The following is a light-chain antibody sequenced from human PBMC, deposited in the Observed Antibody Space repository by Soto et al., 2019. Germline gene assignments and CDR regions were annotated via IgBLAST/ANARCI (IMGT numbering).Light chain of an antibody. CDR2: KAS. CDR3: QQYNSAPLT. Sequence: DIQMTQSPSTLSASVGDRVTITCRASQSISIWLAWYQQKPGKAPKLLIYKASTLESAVPSRFSGSGSGTEFTLTINSMQPDDFATYYCQQYNSAPLTLGGGTKVEIK. V-gene: IGKV1-5*03. CDR1: QSISIW. J-gene: IGKJ4*01.